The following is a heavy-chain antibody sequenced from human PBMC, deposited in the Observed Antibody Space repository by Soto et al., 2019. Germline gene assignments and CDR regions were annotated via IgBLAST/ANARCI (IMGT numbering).Heavy chain of an antibody. D-gene: IGHD6-19*01. V-gene: IGHV1-2*02. J-gene: IGHJ6*02. CDR3: ARDGLSSGWYSYGMDV. CDR2: INPNSGGT. Sequence: ASVKVSCKASGYTFTGYYMHWVRQAPGQGLEWMGWINPNSGGTNYAQKFQGRVTMTRDTSISTAYMELSRLRSDDTAVYYCARDGLSSGWYSYGMDVWGQGTTVTVSS. CDR1: GYTFTGYY.